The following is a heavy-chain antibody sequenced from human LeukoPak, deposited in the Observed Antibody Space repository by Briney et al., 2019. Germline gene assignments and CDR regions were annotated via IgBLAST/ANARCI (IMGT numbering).Heavy chain of an antibody. Sequence: SETLSLTCTVSGGSISSYYWSWIRQPPGKGLEWIGYIYYSGSTNYNPSLKSRVTISVDTSKNQLSLKLSSVTAADTAVYYCARSPRITIFGVVRYGMDVWGQGTTVTVSS. CDR1: GGSISSYY. J-gene: IGHJ6*02. V-gene: IGHV4-59*01. CDR2: IYYSGST. D-gene: IGHD3-3*01. CDR3: ARSPRITIFGVVRYGMDV.